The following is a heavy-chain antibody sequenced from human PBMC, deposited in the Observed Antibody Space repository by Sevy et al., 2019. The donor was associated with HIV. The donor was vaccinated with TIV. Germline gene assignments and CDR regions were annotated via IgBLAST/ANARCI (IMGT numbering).Heavy chain of an antibody. CDR2: ISWDGGST. D-gene: IGHD3-10*01. V-gene: IGHV3-43*01. CDR3: VKDWGSVSGMYV. CDR1: GFTFDDYT. Sequence: GGSLRLSCAASGFTFDDYTMHWVRQAPGKGLEWVSLISWDGGSTYYADSVKGRFTITRDNSKNSLYLQMNSLRTEDTSLYYCVKDWGSVSGMYVWGQGTTVTVSS. J-gene: IGHJ6*02.